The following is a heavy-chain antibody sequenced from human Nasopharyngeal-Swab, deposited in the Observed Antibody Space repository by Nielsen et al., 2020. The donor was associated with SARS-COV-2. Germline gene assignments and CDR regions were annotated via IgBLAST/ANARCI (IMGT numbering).Heavy chain of an antibody. D-gene: IGHD2-2*01. J-gene: IGHJ6*02. V-gene: IGHV3-11*06. CDR1: GFTFGDYA. Sequence: GGSLRLSCTTSGFTFGDYAMSWIRQAPGKGLEWVSYISSSSSYTNYADSVKGRFTISRDNAKNSLYLQMNSLRAEDTAVYYCARGLGVVPAAISYYGMDVWGQGTTVTVSS. CDR3: ARGLGVVPAAISYYGMDV. CDR2: ISSSSSYT.